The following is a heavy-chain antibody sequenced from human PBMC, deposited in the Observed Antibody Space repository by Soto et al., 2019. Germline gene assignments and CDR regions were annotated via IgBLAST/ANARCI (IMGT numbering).Heavy chain of an antibody. Sequence: LSLTCTVSGGSISSDYWSWVRQPPGKGLEWIGYIYFSGSTNYNPSLESRVTISLDASKTQFSLKLRSLTTADTAVYYCARVGGVAARTFAYWGQGTLVTVSS. J-gene: IGHJ4*02. CDR2: IYFSGST. CDR1: GGSISSDY. V-gene: IGHV4-59*01. CDR3: ARVGGVAARTFAY. D-gene: IGHD6-6*01.